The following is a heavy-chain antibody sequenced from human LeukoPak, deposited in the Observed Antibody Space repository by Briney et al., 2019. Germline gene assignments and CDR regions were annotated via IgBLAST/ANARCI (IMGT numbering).Heavy chain of an antibody. V-gene: IGHV3-48*01. CDR3: TRVEKGFWSGFKMDV. Sequence: GGSLRLSCAASGLTFSDSAMIWVRQAPGKGLEWISYISGSSGTIYYADSVKGRFIISRDNDKNSLYLQMNSLRVEDTAVYFCTRVEKGFWSGFKMDVWGKGTTVAVSS. J-gene: IGHJ6*04. D-gene: IGHD3-3*01. CDR1: GLTFSDSA. CDR2: ISGSSGTI.